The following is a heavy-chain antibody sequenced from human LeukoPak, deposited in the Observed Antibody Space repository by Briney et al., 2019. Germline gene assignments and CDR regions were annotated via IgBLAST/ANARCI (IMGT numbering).Heavy chain of an antibody. CDR1: GGSFSGYY. V-gene: IGHV4-34*01. J-gene: IGHJ3*02. CDR3: ASDDYGDLVNAFDI. D-gene: IGHD4-17*01. CDR2: INHSGST. Sequence: SETLSLTCAVYGGSFSGYYWSWLRQPPGKGLEWIGEINHSGSTNYNPSLKSRVTIPLDTSKNHFSLKLTSVTAADTAVYYCASDDYGDLVNAFDIWGQGTMVTVSS.